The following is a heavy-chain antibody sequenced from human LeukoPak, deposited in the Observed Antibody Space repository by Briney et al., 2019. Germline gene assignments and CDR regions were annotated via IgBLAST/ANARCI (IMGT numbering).Heavy chain of an antibody. Sequence: GWALRLSHAASVLTLDDYAMHWLRQAPGRGVEWVSGISWNSGSIGYADSVKGRFTISRDNAKNSLYLQMNSLRAEDTALYYCAKDIEYYDSSGALDYWGQGTLVTVSS. J-gene: IGHJ4*02. D-gene: IGHD3-22*01. CDR1: VLTLDDYA. CDR2: ISWNSGSI. CDR3: AKDIEYYDSSGALDY. V-gene: IGHV3-9*01.